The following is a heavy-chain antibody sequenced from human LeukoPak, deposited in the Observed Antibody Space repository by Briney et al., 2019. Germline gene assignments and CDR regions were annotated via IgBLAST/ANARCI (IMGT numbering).Heavy chain of an antibody. CDR2: INPNSGGT. J-gene: IGHJ4*02. D-gene: IGHD3-10*01. CDR3: ARGRATGLRGLLWFGENDY. V-gene: IGHV1-2*02. CDR1: GYTFTGYY. Sequence: ASVKVSCKASGYTFTGYYMHWVRQAPGQGLEWMGWINPNSGGTNYAQNFQGRVTMTRDTSISTAYMELSRLRSDDTAVYYCARGRATGLRGLLWFGENDYWGQGTLVTVSS.